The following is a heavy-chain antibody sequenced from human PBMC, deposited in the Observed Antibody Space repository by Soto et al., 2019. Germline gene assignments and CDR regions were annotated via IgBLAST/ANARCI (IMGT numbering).Heavy chain of an antibody. D-gene: IGHD1-7*01. CDR3: AKETGTPYYYYGMDV. Sequence: GGSLRLSCAASGFTFDDYAMHWVRQAPGKGLEWVSGISWNSGSIGYVDSVKGRFTISRDNAKNSLYLQMNSLRAEDTALYYCAKETGTPYYYYGMDVWGQGTTVTVSS. CDR1: GFTFDDYA. CDR2: ISWNSGSI. V-gene: IGHV3-9*01. J-gene: IGHJ6*02.